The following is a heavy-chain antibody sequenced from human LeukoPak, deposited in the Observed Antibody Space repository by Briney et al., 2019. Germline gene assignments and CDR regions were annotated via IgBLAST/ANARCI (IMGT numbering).Heavy chain of an antibody. CDR3: AKRKDSYGYEWFDP. CDR1: GFTFSSYG. D-gene: IGHD5-18*01. V-gene: IGHV3-30*02. CDR2: IRYDGSNK. Sequence: PGGSLRLSCAASGFTFSSYGMHWVRQAPGKGLEWGAFIRYDGSNKYYADSVKGRFTISRDNSKNTLYLQMNSLRAEDTAVYYCAKRKDSYGYEWFDPWGQGTLVTVSS. J-gene: IGHJ5*02.